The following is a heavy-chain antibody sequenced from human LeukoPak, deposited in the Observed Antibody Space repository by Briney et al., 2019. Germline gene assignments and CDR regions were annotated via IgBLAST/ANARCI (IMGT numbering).Heavy chain of an antibody. CDR2: ISSNGGST. D-gene: IGHD6-13*01. J-gene: IGHJ4*02. CDR1: GFTFSNAW. Sequence: GGSLRLSCAASGFTFSNAWMSWVRQAPGKGLEYVSAISSNGGSTYYANSVKGRFTISRDNSKNTLYLQMGSLRAEDMAVYYCARAQQAAGYLYFDYWGQGTLVTVSS. CDR3: ARAQQAAGYLYFDY. V-gene: IGHV3-64*01.